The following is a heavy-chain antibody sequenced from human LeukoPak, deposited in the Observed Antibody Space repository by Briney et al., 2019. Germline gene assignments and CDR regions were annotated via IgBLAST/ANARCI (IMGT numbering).Heavy chain of an antibody. J-gene: IGHJ1*01. D-gene: IGHD3-10*01. V-gene: IGHV3-53*01. CDR1: GFTVSSNY. CDR3: ARDFLAGFGESYFQH. Sequence: GGSLRLSCAASGFTVSSNYMSWVRQAPGKGLQWVSVIYSGGSTYYAVSVMGRFTISSDNAKNSLYLQINGLRAEDTAVYYCARDFLAGFGESYFQHWGQGTLVTVSS. CDR2: IYSGGST.